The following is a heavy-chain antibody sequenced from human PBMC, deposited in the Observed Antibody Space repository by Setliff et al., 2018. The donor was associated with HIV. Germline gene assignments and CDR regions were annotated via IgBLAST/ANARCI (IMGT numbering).Heavy chain of an antibody. CDR3: ARRGTGDYYYYYYMDV. CDR2: MNPNSGNT. Sequence: ASVNVSCKASGYTFTSYDINWVRQATGQGLEWMGWMNPNSGNTGYAQKFQGRVTMTRNTSISTAYMELSSLRSEDTAVYYCARRGTGDYYYYYYMDVWGKGTTVTVSS. V-gene: IGHV1-8*01. J-gene: IGHJ6*03. CDR1: GYTFTSYD. D-gene: IGHD7-27*01.